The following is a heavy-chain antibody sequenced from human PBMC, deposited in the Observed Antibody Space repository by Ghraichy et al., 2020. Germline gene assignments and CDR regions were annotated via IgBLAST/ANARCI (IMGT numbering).Heavy chain of an antibody. V-gene: IGHV3-21*01. CDR1: GFTFSSYS. CDR2: ISSSSSYI. J-gene: IGHJ3*02. D-gene: IGHD1-7*01. Sequence: GESLNISCAASGFTFSSYSMNWVRQAPGKGLEWVSSISSSSSYIYYADSVKGRFTISRDNAKNSLYLQMNSLRAEDTAVYYCARDRITGTTFDAFDIWGQGTMVTVSS. CDR3: ARDRITGTTFDAFDI.